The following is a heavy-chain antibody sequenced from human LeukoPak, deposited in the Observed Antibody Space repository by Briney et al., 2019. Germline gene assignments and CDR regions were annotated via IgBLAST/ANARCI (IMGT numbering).Heavy chain of an antibody. CDR3: ARDLRRANRPAYYYYYMDV. Sequence: ASVKVSCKASGYTFTGYYMHWVRQAPGQGLEWMGWINPNSGGTNYAQKFQGRVTMTRDTSISTAYMELSRLRSDDTAVYYCARDLRRANRPAYYYYYMDVWGKGTTVTISS. V-gene: IGHV1-2*02. CDR2: INPNSGGT. J-gene: IGHJ6*03. CDR1: GYTFTGYY. D-gene: IGHD3-10*01.